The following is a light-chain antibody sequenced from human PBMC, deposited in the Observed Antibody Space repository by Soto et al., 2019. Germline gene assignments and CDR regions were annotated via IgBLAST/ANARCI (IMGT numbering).Light chain of an antibody. CDR1: SSNIGAGYD. J-gene: IGLJ1*01. V-gene: IGLV1-40*01. Sequence: QSVLTQPPSVSGAPGQRVTISCTGSSSNIGAGYDVHWYQQLPGTAPKLLIYGNSNRPSGVPDRFSGSKSGTSASLAITGLKVEDEADYSCQSYDRSLSGYVFGTGTKLTVL. CDR2: GNS. CDR3: QSYDRSLSGYV.